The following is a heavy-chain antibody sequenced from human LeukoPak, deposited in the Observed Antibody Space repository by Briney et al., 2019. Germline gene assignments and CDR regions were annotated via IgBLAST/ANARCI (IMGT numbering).Heavy chain of an antibody. CDR2: IYYSGST. D-gene: IGHD3-10*01. CDR1: GGSISSGGYY. J-gene: IGHJ6*03. V-gene: IGHV4-31*03. CDR3: ARGGTMVRGVTDYYYYYYMDV. Sequence: SQTLSLTCTVSGGSISSGGYYWSWIRQHPGKGLEWIGYIYYSGSTYYNPSLKSRVTISVDTSKNQFSLKLSSVTAADTAVYYCARGGTMVRGVTDYYYYYYMDVWGKGTTVTVSS.